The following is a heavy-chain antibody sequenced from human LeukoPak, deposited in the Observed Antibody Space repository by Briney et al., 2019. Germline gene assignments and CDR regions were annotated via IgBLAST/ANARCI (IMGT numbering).Heavy chain of an antibody. CDR1: VGSISNYX. J-gene: IGHJ4*02. Sequence: PSETLSLTCTVSVGSISNYXWXXIRQPPGKGLEWIGYIYYSGSTNYNPSLKSRVTIXVDTSKNQFSLKLSSVTAADTAVYYCARGRSHFDYWGQGTLVTVSS. V-gene: IGHV4-59*01. CDR3: ARGRSHFDY. CDR2: IYYSGST.